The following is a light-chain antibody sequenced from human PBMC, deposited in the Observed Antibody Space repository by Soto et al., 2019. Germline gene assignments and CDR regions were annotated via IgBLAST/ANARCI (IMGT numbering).Light chain of an antibody. V-gene: IGKV3-20*01. CDR1: QSVSSSN. CDR3: QQYGSSPSIT. J-gene: IGKJ5*01. Sequence: DIVLTQSPGTLSLSPGERATLSCRASQSVSSSNLAWYQQKPAQASRLLIYAASRRAPGIPDRFSGGGSGTDFTLTISRLEPEDFAVYYCQQYGSSPSITFGQGTRLEIK. CDR2: AAS.